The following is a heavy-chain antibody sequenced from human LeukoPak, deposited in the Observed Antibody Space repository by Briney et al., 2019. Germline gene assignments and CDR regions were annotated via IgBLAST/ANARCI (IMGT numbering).Heavy chain of an antibody. D-gene: IGHD6-13*01. Sequence: GGSLRLSCAASGFTFSSYAMSWVRQAPGKGLEWVSAISGSGGSTYYAGSVKGRFTISRDNAKNSLYLQMNSLRAEDTAVYYCARDWPTIAAAGTIPEYFQHWGQGTLVTVSS. CDR2: ISGSGGST. J-gene: IGHJ1*01. V-gene: IGHV3-23*01. CDR3: ARDWPTIAAAGTIPEYFQH. CDR1: GFTFSSYA.